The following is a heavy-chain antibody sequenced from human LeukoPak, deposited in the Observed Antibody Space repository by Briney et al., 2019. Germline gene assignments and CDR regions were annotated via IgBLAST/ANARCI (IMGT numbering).Heavy chain of an antibody. D-gene: IGHD3-10*01. CDR3: ARDRVPPYYYYYGMDV. CDR1: GGTFSSYA. J-gene: IGHJ6*02. V-gene: IGHV1-69*13. CDR2: IIPIFGTA. Sequence: SVTVSCKASGGTFSSYAISWVRQAPGQGLEWMGGIIPIFGTANYAQKFQGRVTITADESTSTAYMELSSLRSEDTAVYYCARDRVPPYYYYYGMDVWGQGTTVTVSS.